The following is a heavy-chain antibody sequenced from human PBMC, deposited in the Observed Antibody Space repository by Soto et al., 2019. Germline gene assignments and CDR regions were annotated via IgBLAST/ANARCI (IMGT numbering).Heavy chain of an antibody. V-gene: IGHV2-26*01. J-gene: IGHJ5*02. CDR2: IFSNDEK. D-gene: IGHD6-13*01. CDR3: ARTLRSISTPDNWFDP. CDR1: GFSLSNGRMG. Sequence: QVTLKESGPVLVKPTETLTLTCTVSGFSLSNGRMGVSWIRQPPGKALEWLAHIFSNDEKSYSTSLKSRLTSSKDTSKSQVVLTMTNMDPVDTATYYCARTLRSISTPDNWFDPWGQGTLATVSS.